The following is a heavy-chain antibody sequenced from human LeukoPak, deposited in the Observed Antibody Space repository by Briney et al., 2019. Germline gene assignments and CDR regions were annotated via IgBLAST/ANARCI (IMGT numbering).Heavy chain of an antibody. V-gene: IGHV3-7*03. D-gene: IGHD6-6*01. CDR1: GFTFSSYW. J-gene: IGHJ4*02. Sequence: GGSLRLSCAASGFTFSSYWMSWVRQAPGKGLEWVANIKQDGSEKYYVDSVKGRFTISRDNAKNSLYLQMNSLRAEDTAVYYCAKNHQGAARPQGSIDYWGQGTLVTVSS. CDR2: IKQDGSEK. CDR3: AKNHQGAARPQGSIDY.